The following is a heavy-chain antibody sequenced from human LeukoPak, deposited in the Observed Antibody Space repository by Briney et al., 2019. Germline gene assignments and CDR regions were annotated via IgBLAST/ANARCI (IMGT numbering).Heavy chain of an antibody. CDR1: GFTFSSYS. J-gene: IGHJ6*03. Sequence: GGSLRLSCAASGFTFSSYSMNWVRQAPGKGLEWVADIEEDGSEKYYVDSVKGRFTISRDNAKNSLSLQMNSLRPEDPALYYCVRLRCSSTNCHTLYYYYMDVWGKGTTVTVSS. CDR3: VRLRCSSTNCHTLYYYYMDV. V-gene: IGHV3-7*01. D-gene: IGHD2-2*02. CDR2: IEEDGSEK.